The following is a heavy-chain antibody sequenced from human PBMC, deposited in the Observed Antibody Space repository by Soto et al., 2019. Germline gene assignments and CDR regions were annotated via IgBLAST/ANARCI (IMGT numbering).Heavy chain of an antibody. Sequence: SVKVSCKASGGTFSSYAISWVRQAPGQGLEWMGGIIPIFGTANYAQKFQGRVTITADESTSTAYMELSSLRSEDTAVYYCARGYCSSTSCRPYYYYYGMDVWGQGT. J-gene: IGHJ6*02. CDR1: GGTFSSYA. CDR2: IIPIFGTA. D-gene: IGHD2-2*01. CDR3: ARGYCSSTSCRPYYYYYGMDV. V-gene: IGHV1-69*13.